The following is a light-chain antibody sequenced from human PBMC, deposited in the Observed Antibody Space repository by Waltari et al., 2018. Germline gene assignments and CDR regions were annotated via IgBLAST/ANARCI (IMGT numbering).Light chain of an antibody. CDR2: DVN. J-gene: IGLJ1*01. CDR3: MSFTTSTSYV. V-gene: IGLV2-14*03. Sequence: QSALTQPASVSGSPGQSITVSCTGTSSDVGNYAYVSWYQQHPGKAPKLIIFDVNKRPSGVSNRFSGSKSGNTASLTISGLQAEDEADYYCMSFTTSTSYVFGTGTKVTVL. CDR1: SSDVGNYAY.